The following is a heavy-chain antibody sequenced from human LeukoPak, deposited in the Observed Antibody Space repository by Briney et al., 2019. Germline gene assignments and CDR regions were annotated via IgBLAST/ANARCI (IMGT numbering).Heavy chain of an antibody. CDR1: GFTFSDYY. J-gene: IGHJ2*01. Sequence: GGSLRLSCAASGFTFSDYYMSWIRQAPGKGLEWVSYISSSGSTIYYADSVKGRFTISRDNAKNSLYLQMNSLRAEDTAVYYCARDLQPHIVVVVAATPSWYFDLWGRGTLVTVSS. CDR3: ARDLQPHIVVVVAATPSWYFDL. V-gene: IGHV3-11*04. D-gene: IGHD2-15*01. CDR2: ISSSGSTI.